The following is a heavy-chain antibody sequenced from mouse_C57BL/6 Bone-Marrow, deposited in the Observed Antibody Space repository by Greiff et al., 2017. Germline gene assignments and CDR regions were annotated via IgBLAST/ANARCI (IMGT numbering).Heavy chain of an antibody. J-gene: IGHJ1*03. D-gene: IGHD1-1*01. V-gene: IGHV1-31*01. Sequence: DVQLQESGPELVKPGASVKISCKASGYSFTGYYMHWVKQSHGNILDWIGYIYPYNGVSSYNQKFKGKGTLTVDKSSSTAYMELRSLTSEDSAVYYCARDYYGSSPYFDVWGTGTTVTVSS. CDR1: GYSFTGYY. CDR3: ARDYYGSSPYFDV. CDR2: IYPYNGVS.